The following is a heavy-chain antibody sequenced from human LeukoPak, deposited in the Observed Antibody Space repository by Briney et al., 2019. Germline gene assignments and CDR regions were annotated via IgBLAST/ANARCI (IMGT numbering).Heavy chain of an antibody. D-gene: IGHD5-12*01. J-gene: IGHJ3*02. V-gene: IGHV1-58*01. CDR2: IVVGSGNT. Sequence: GASVKVSCKASGFTFTSSAVQWVRQARGQRLEWIGWIVVGSGNTNYAQKFQERVTITRDMSTSTAYMELSSLRSEDTAVYYCAADSGSDYVNSPGPDAFDIWGQGTMVTVSS. CDR1: GFTFTSSA. CDR3: AADSGSDYVNSPGPDAFDI.